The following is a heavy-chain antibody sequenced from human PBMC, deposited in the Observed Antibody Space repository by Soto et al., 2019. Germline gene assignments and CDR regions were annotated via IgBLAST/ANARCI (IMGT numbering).Heavy chain of an antibody. CDR2: IYYSGST. CDR1: GGSISSYY. CDR3: ARHPTPQLLWFGTARLHYYMDV. J-gene: IGHJ6*03. D-gene: IGHD3-10*01. V-gene: IGHV4-59*08. Sequence: PSETLSLTCTVSGGSISSYYWSWIRQPPGKGLEWIGYIYYSGSTNYNPSLKSRVTISVDTSKNQFSLKLSSVTAADTAVYYCARHPTPQLLWFGTARLHYYMDVWGKGTTVTVSS.